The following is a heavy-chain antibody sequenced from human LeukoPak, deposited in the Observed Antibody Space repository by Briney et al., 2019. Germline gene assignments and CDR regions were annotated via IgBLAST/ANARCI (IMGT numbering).Heavy chain of an antibody. CDR1: GFTISSYW. D-gene: IGHD3-16*01. Sequence: GGSLRLSCAASGFTISSYWTHWVRQAPGKGLVWVSRINSDGSSTNYADSVKGRFTISRDNAKNTLYLQMNSLRAEDTAAYYCADQRNYAHLNWGQGTLVTVSS. CDR2: INSDGSST. CDR3: ADQRNYAHLN. V-gene: IGHV3-74*01. J-gene: IGHJ4*02.